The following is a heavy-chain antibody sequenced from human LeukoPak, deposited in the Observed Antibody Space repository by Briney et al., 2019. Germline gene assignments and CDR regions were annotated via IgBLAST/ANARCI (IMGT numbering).Heavy chain of an antibody. J-gene: IGHJ4*02. CDR2: INPSGGST. D-gene: IGHD3-3*01. V-gene: IGHV1-46*01. Sequence: ASVKVSCKASGYTFTSYYMHWVRPAPGQGLEWMGIINPSGGSTSYAQKFQGRVTMTRDTSTSTVYMELSSLRSEDTAVYYCARSSLLSDFWSGYYSDYWGQGTLVTVSS. CDR3: ARSSLLSDFWSGYYSDY. CDR1: GYTFTSYY.